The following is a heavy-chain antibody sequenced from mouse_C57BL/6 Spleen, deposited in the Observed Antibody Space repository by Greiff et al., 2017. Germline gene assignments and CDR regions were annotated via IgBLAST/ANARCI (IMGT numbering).Heavy chain of an antibody. CDR2: IYPGDGDT. J-gene: IGHJ1*03. D-gene: IGHD1-1*01. Sequence: QVQLQQSGAELVKPGASVKISCKASGYAFSSYWMNWVKQRPGKGLEWIGQIYPGDGDTNYNGKFKGKATLTADKSSSTAYMQLSSLTSESSAVYFCARDGATTVVRGGYFDVWGTGTTVTVSS. V-gene: IGHV1-80*01. CDR1: GYAFSSYW. CDR3: ARDGATTVVRGGYFDV.